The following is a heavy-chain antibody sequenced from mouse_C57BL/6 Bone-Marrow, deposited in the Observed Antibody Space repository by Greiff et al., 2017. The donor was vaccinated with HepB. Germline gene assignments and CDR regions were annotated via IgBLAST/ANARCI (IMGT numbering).Heavy chain of an antibody. D-gene: IGHD5-2*01. Sequence: EVKLLESGPGLVKPSQSLSLTCSVTGYSITSGYYWNWIRQFPGNKLEWMGYISYDGSNNYNPSLKNRISITRDTSKNQFFLKLNSVTTEDTATYYCAREGIRFDYWGQGTTLTVSS. CDR2: ISYDGSN. CDR3: AREGIRFDY. V-gene: IGHV3-6*01. CDR1: GYSITSGYY. J-gene: IGHJ2*01.